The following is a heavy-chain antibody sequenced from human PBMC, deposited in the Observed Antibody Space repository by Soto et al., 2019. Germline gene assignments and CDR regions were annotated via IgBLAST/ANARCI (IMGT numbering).Heavy chain of an antibody. Sequence: SVKVSCKASGGTFSSYAISWVRQAPGQGLEWMGGIIPIFGTANYAQKFQGRVTITADESTSTAYMELSSLRSEDTAVYYCATGEYYYDSSGSLAYGMDVWGQGTTVTVSS. CDR3: ATGEYYYDSSGSLAYGMDV. D-gene: IGHD3-22*01. CDR2: IIPIFGTA. V-gene: IGHV1-69*13. CDR1: GGTFSSYA. J-gene: IGHJ6*02.